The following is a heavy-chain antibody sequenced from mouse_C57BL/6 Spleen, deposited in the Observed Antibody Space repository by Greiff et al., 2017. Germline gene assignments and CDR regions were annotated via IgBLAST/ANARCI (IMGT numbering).Heavy chain of an antibody. D-gene: IGHD3-3*01. J-gene: IGHJ3*01. CDR2: INPSNGGT. V-gene: IGHV1-53*01. CDR3: ARESRGDLLYVLFAY. Sequence: QVQLQQPGTELVKPGASVKLSCKASGYTFTSYWMHWVKQRPGQGLEWIGNINPSNGGTNYNEKFKSKATLTVDKSSSTAYMQLSSLTSADSAVYYCARESRGDLLYVLFAYWGQGTLVTVSA. CDR1: GYTFTSYW.